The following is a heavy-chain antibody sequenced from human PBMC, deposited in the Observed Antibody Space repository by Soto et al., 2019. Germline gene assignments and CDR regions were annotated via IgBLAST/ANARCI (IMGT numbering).Heavy chain of an antibody. CDR1: GGSISSGDYY. V-gene: IGHV4-30-4*01. Sequence: SETLSLTCAVSGGSISSGDYYWSWIRQPPGRGLEYLGYIYNSGNTYYNPSLKGRLTISIDTSKNQFSLKLSSVTAADTAVYYCARLSLWFGELSYFDYWGQGTLVTVSS. D-gene: IGHD3-10*01. J-gene: IGHJ4*02. CDR3: ARLSLWFGELSYFDY. CDR2: IYNSGNT.